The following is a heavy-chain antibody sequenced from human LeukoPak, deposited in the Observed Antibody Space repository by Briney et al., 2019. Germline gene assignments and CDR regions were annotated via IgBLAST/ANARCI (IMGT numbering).Heavy chain of an antibody. CDR3: ARSFDYDSPIDY. D-gene: IGHD5-12*01. CDR2: INPNSGGT. J-gene: IGHJ4*02. CDR1: GYTFTVHY. V-gene: IGHV1-2*02. Sequence: ASVNVSCKTSGYTFTVHYMNWVRQAPGQGLEWMGRINPNSGGTNYAQKFQGRVTMTRDTSISTAYMELSRLRSDDTAVYYCARSFDYDSPIDYWGQGTLVTVSS.